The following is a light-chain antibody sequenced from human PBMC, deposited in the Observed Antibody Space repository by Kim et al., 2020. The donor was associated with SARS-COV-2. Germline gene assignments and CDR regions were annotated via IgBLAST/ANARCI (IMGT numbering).Light chain of an antibody. V-gene: IGKV3-11*01. CDR3: QQRSNWPPMYT. CDR1: QSVSSY. J-gene: IGKJ2*01. CDR2: DAS. Sequence: SPGERATLSCRASQSVSSYLAWYQQKPGQAPRLLIYDASNRATGIPVRFSGSGSGTDFTLTISSLEPEDFAVYYCQQRSNWPPMYTFGQGTKLEI.